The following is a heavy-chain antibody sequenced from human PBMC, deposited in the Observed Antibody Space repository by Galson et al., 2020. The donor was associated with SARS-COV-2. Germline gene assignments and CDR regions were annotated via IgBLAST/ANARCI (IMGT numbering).Heavy chain of an antibody. CDR2: VNVGGNT. D-gene: IGHD3-10*01. Sequence: SETLSLTCAVYGESFSGYSWTWIRLPPGKGLEWIGEVNVGGNTNYSPSLRSRVTISVDTSKNQFSLNLRSVTAADTALYYCARGHRGVVPSPVLGLGPFYSYYYMDVWAKGTTVTVSS. CDR1: GESFSGYS. CDR3: ARGHRGVVPSPVLGLGPFYSYYYMDV. J-gene: IGHJ6*03. V-gene: IGHV4-34*01.